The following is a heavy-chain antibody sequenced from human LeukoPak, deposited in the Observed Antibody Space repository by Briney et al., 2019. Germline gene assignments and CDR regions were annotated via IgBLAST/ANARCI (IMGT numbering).Heavy chain of an antibody. CDR2: IYLGDSDT. V-gene: IGHV5-51*01. CDR3: ARGPSITMVRGGYLAFDI. CDR1: GYSFPSYL. D-gene: IGHD3-10*01. J-gene: IGHJ3*02. Sequence: ESLKISCKGSGYSFPSYLIGWVRQIPEKGLGWRGVIYLGDSDTRYSPYFQGQVTISADKSITTAYLQWSSLKASDTAMYYCARGPSITMVRGGYLAFDIWGQGTMVTVSS.